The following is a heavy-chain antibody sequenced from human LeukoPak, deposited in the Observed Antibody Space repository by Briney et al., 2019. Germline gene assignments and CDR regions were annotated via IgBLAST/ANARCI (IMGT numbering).Heavy chain of an antibody. Sequence: SVKVSCKASGGTFSSYAISWVRQAPGQGLEWMGGIIPIFGTANYAQKFQGRVTITADESTSTAYMELSSLRSEDTAVYYCASGIKLWYEFDYWGQGTLVTVSS. V-gene: IGHV1-69*13. CDR2: IIPIFGTA. CDR3: ASGIKLWYEFDY. D-gene: IGHD5-18*01. CDR1: GGTFSSYA. J-gene: IGHJ4*02.